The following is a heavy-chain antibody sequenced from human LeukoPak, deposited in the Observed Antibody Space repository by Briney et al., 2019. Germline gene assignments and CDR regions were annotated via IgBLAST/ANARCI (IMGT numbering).Heavy chain of an antibody. CDR2: FDPEDGET. CDR3: ARAPRYSYGYAFDI. J-gene: IGHJ3*02. CDR1: GYTLTELS. D-gene: IGHD5-18*01. Sequence: ASVKVSCKVSGYTLTELSMHWVRQAPGKGLEWMGGFDPEDGETIYAQKFQGRVTMTRDTSTSTVYMELSSLRSEDTAVYYCARAPRYSYGYAFDIWGQGTMVTVSS. V-gene: IGHV1-24*01.